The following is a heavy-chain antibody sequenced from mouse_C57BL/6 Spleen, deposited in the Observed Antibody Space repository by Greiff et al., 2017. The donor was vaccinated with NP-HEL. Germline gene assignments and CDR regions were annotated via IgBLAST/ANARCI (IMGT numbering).Heavy chain of an antibody. CDR1: GYTFTSYW. D-gene: IGHD4-1*01. CDR3: ARSLGRGYYFDY. CDR2: IDPSDSYT. V-gene: IGHV1-69*01. Sequence: QVQLQQPGAELVMPGASVKLSCKASGYTFTSYWMHWVKQRPGQGLEWIGEIDPSDSYTNYNQKFKGKSTLTVDKSSSTAYMQLSSLTSEDSAVYYCARSLGRGYYFDYWGQGTTLTVSS. J-gene: IGHJ2*01.